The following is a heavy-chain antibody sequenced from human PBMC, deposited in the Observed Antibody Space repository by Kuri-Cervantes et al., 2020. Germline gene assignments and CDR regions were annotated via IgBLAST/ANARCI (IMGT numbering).Heavy chain of an antibody. V-gene: IGHV3-23*01. D-gene: IGHD4-17*01. CDR3: AKRAGGDWFDP. CDR2: ISASGGST. Sequence: GGSLRLSCAASGFTFSSYAMSWVRQAPGKGLEWVSSISASGGSTYYPDSVKGRFTIARHNSKNTVYLQMNNRGAEDTAVYYCAKRAGGDWFDPWGQGTLVTVSS. J-gene: IGHJ5*02. CDR1: GFTFSSYA.